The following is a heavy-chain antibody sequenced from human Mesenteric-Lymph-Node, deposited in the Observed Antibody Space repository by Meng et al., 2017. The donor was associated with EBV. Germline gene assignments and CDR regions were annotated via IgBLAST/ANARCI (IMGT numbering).Heavy chain of an antibody. J-gene: IGHJ5*02. D-gene: IGHD2-8*01. CDR3: ARDRFGTNLPPVWFDP. CDR1: GYTFTTYG. V-gene: IGHV1-18*01. CDR2: VSGYNDNT. Sequence: QVQLVQAGAEGKKPGASVKVSCKASGYTFTTYGISWVRQAPGQGLEWMGWVSGYNDNTHYAQNLQGRITMTTDTSTSTAYMELRSLRSDDTAVYYCARDRFGTNLPPVWFDPWGQGTLVTVSS.